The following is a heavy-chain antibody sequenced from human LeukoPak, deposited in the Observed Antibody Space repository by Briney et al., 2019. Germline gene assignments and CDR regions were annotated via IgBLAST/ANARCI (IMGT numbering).Heavy chain of an antibody. Sequence: GGSLRLSCAASGFTFSTYSMNWVRQAPGKGLEWVSYISSSGNTIYNADSVKGRFTISRDNAKNSLYLQMNSLRAEDTAVYYCARDRPYYYGSGSYGPNYGMDVWGQGTTVTVSS. D-gene: IGHD3-10*01. CDR1: GFTFSTYS. V-gene: IGHV3-48*04. J-gene: IGHJ6*02. CDR2: ISSSGNTI. CDR3: ARDRPYYYGSGSYGPNYGMDV.